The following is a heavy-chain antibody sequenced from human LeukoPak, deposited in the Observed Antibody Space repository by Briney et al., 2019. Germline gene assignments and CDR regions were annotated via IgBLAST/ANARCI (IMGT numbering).Heavy chain of an antibody. J-gene: IGHJ5*02. Sequence: SETLSLTCTVSGGSLSSYYWSWIRQPPGKGLEWIGYIYYSGSTNYNPSLKSRVTISVDTSKNQFSLKLSSVTAADTAVYYCAREARYYDFWSGYSNWFDPWGQGTLVTVSS. CDR2: IYYSGST. CDR1: GGSLSSYY. V-gene: IGHV4-59*01. D-gene: IGHD3-3*01. CDR3: AREARYYDFWSGYSNWFDP.